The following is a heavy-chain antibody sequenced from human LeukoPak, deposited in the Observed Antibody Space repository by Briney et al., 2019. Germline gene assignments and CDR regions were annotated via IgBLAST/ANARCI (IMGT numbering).Heavy chain of an antibody. CDR3: AKRGVVIRVILVGFHKEAYYFDS. V-gene: IGHV3-23*01. J-gene: IGHJ4*02. Sequence: PGGSLRLSCAVSGITLSNYGMSWVRQAPGKGLEWVACISGSGGSTNHADSVKGRFSIFRDNPKNTLYLQMNSLRAEDPAVYFCAKRGVVIRVILVGFHKEAYYFDSWGQGALVTVSS. CDR2: ISGSGGST. CDR1: GITLSNYG. D-gene: IGHD3-22*01.